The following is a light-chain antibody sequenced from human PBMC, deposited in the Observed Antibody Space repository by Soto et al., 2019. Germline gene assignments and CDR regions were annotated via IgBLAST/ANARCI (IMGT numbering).Light chain of an antibody. CDR3: CSLAGNISII. Sequence: QSALTQPASVSGPPGQSITISCTGTSSDVGSYKLVSWYQQYPGRAPKLIIYEATKRPSGVSNRFSASKSGNTASLTVSRLQAVDEADSYCCSLAGNISIIFGGGTNLTVL. V-gene: IGLV2-23*01. CDR2: EAT. J-gene: IGLJ2*01. CDR1: SSDVGSYKL.